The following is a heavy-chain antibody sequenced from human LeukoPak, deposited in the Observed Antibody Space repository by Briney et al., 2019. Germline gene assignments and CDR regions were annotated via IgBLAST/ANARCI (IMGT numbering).Heavy chain of an antibody. V-gene: IGHV4-34*01. D-gene: IGHD3-10*01. CDR2: INHSGST. CDR1: SGSFSGYY. Sequence: SETLSPTCAVYSGSFSGYYWSWIRQPPGKGLEWIGEINHSGSTNYNPSLKSRVTISVDTSKNQFSLKLSSVTAADTAVYYCARGTSQFYYYGSAIDYWGQGTLVTVSS. J-gene: IGHJ4*02. CDR3: ARGTSQFYYYGSAIDY.